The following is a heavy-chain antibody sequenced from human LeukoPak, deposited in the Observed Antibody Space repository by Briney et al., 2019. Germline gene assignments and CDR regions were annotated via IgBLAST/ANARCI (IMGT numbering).Heavy chain of an antibody. CDR3: ARMFHCSGGSCYSAWFDP. CDR2: IIPIFGTA. D-gene: IGHD2-15*01. J-gene: IGHJ5*02. V-gene: IGHV1-69*13. Sequence: SVKVSCKASGGTFSSYAISWVRQAPGQGLEWMGGIIPIFGTANYAQKFQGRVTITADESTSTAYMELSSLRSEDTAVYYCARMFHCSGGSCYSAWFDPWGQGTLVTVSS. CDR1: GGTFSSYA.